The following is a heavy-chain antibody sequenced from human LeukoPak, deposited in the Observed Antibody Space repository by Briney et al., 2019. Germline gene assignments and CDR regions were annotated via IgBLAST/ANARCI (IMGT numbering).Heavy chain of an antibody. Sequence: SETLSLTCAVYGGSFSGYCWSWIRQPPGKGLEWIGEINHSGSTNYNPSLKSRVTISVDTSKNQFSLKLSSVTAADTAVYYCASSPIVVVVAAHYYFDYWGQGTLVTVSS. CDR1: GGSFSGYC. CDR2: INHSGST. D-gene: IGHD2-15*01. CDR3: ASSPIVVVVAAHYYFDY. J-gene: IGHJ4*02. V-gene: IGHV4-34*01.